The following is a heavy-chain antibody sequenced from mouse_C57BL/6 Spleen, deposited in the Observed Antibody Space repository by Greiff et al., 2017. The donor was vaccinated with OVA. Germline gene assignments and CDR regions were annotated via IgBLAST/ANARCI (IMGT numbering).Heavy chain of an antibody. CDR2: IHPNSGST. V-gene: IGHV1-64*01. D-gene: IGHD1-2*01. CDR3: ARSSWGDYFDD. CDR1: GYTFTSYW. J-gene: IGHJ2*01. Sequence: VQLQQPGAELVKPGASVKLSCKASGYTFTSYWMHWVKQRPGQGLEWIGMIHPNSGSTNYNEKFKSKATLTVDKSSSTAYMQLSSLTSEDSAVYYCARSSWGDYFDDWGQGTTLTVSS.